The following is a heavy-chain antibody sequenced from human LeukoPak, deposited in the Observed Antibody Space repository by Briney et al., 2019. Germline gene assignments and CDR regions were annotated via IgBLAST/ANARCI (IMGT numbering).Heavy chain of an antibody. CDR2: IYSGGNT. J-gene: IGHJ5*02. CDR1: GFTVSSTY. CDR3: ARGVSYGSGSYIGDP. Sequence: PGGSLILSCAASGFTVSSTYMSWVRQAPGKGLEWVSVIYSGGNTYYADSVKGRFTISRDNSKNTFYLQMNSLRAEDTAVYYCARGVSYGSGSYIGDPWGQGTLVTVPS. D-gene: IGHD3-10*01. V-gene: IGHV3-53*01.